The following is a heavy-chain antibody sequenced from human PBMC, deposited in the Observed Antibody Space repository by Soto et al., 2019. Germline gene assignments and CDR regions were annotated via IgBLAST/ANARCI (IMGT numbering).Heavy chain of an antibody. CDR1: GFPFSSYW. CDR3: TRRGCSTTGCYFN. J-gene: IGHJ4*02. D-gene: IGHD2-2*01. Sequence: EVRLVESGGDLVQPGGSLRLSCAASGFPFSSYWMHWVRQAPGKGLVWVSRINGDGSSITYADSMKGRFTISRDNAKNTLFLQMNSLRAEDAAVYYCTRRGCSTTGCYFNWGRGTLVTVSS. V-gene: IGHV3-74*03. CDR2: INGDGSSI.